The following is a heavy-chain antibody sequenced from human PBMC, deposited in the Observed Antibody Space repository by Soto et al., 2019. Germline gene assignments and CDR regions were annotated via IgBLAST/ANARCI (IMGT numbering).Heavy chain of an antibody. D-gene: IGHD2-2*01. CDR1: GGTFSSYA. CDR2: IIPIFGTA. V-gene: IGHV1-69*13. Sequence: VASVKVSCKASGGTFSSYAISWVRQAPGQGLEWMGGIIPIFGTANYAQKFQGRVTITADESTSTAYMELSSLRSEDTAVYYCARAKGGTYCSSTSCYPRYYYYGMDVWGQGTTVTVSS. J-gene: IGHJ6*02. CDR3: ARAKGGTYCSSTSCYPRYYYYGMDV.